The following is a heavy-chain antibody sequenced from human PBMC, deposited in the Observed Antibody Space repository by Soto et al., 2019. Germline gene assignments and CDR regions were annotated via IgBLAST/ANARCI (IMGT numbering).Heavy chain of an antibody. D-gene: IGHD6-6*01. V-gene: IGHV3-21*01. CDR2: ISSSSSYI. J-gene: IGHJ4*02. CDR1: GFTFSSYS. CDR3: ARDQGGAARPIDY. Sequence: GGSLRLSCAASGFTFSSYSMNWVRQAPGKGLEWVSSISSSSSYIYYADSVKGRFTISRDNAKNSLYLQMNSLRAEDTAVYYCARDQGGAARPIDYWGQGTLVTVSS.